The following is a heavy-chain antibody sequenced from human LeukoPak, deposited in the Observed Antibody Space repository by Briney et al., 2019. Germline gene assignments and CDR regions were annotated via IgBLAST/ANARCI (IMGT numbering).Heavy chain of an antibody. Sequence: GGSLTLPCAASGFTFNSYGISWLRQAPGKGLEWVSGITGSGGSTYYADSVKGRFTISRDNSKNTLYLQMNSLRAEDTAVYYCAKAPARGDYWGQGTLVTVSS. CDR3: AKAPARGDY. V-gene: IGHV3-23*01. CDR1: GFTFNSYG. J-gene: IGHJ4*02. CDR2: ITGSGGST.